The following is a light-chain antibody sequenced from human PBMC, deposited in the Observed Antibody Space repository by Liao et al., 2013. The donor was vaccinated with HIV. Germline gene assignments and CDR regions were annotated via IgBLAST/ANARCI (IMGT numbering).Light chain of an antibody. CDR3: QAWDSSTVV. J-gene: IGLJ2*01. CDR2: KDD. CDR1: ALPKQY. V-gene: IGLV3-25*03. Sequence: SYELTQSPSVSVSPGQTARITCSGDALPKQYAYWYQQKPGQAPVLVIYKDDERPSGIPERFSGSSSGTTVTLTISGVQAEDEADYYCQAWDSSTVVFGGGTKLTVL.